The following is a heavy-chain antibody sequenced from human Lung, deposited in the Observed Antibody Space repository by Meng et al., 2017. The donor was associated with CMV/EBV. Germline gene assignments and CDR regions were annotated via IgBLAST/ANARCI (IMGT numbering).Heavy chain of an antibody. CDR1: GFTFSRHA. J-gene: IGHJ5*02. CDR2: ISYGGSGK. D-gene: IGHD1-26*01. Sequence: GGSLRLXXAASGFTFSRHAMHWVRQAPGKGLEWVAVISYGGSGKYYADSVRGRFTISTDESKNTLYLQINSLRPEDTAVYYCARDSDSGSYWGDNWFDPWGQGTLVTVSS. CDR3: ARDSDSGSYWGDNWFDP. V-gene: IGHV3-30-3*01.